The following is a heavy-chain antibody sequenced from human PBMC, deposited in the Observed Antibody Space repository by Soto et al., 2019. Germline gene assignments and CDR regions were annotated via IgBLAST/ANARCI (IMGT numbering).Heavy chain of an antibody. J-gene: IGHJ5*02. CDR3: ASRLYYYDSSGYHL. CDR2: IIPIFGTA. V-gene: IGHV1-69*13. D-gene: IGHD3-22*01. CDR1: GGTFSSYA. Sequence: SVKVSCKASGGTFSSYAISWVRQAPGQGLEWMGGIIPIFGTANYAQKFQGRVTITADESTSTAYMELSSLRSEDTAVYYCASRLYYYDSSGYHLWGQGTLVTV.